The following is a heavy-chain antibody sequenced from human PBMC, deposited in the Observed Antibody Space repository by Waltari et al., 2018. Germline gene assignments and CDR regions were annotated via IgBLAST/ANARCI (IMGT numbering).Heavy chain of an antibody. V-gene: IGHV4-38-2*01. CDR3: TRRYTRRDYSPFDF. J-gene: IGHJ4*02. D-gene: IGHD4-4*01. Sequence: QVQLQESGPGLVRPSEILSLTCGVSGYSISSGYYWGWVRQPPGKGLEWIGSIYRSGTTYYNPSLESRVTMSVDTSKNQFSLKRSPVTAADTAVYYCTRRYTRRDYSPFDFWGQGTLVTVFS. CDR1: GYSISSGYY. CDR2: IYRSGTT.